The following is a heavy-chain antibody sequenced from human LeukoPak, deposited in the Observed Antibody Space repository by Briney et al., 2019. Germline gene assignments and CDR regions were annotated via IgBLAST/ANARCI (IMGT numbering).Heavy chain of an antibody. J-gene: IGHJ4*02. CDR2: IYYSGST. CDR3: ARLFAVVTRFFDY. V-gene: IGHV4-39*01. CDR1: GGPISSSNFY. Sequence: SETLSLTCTVSGGPISSSNFYWGWIRQPPGKGLEWVGNIYYSGSTYYNPSLKSRVTISVDTSKNQFSLKLNSVTAADTAVYYCARLFAVVTRFFDYWGQGTLVTVSS. D-gene: IGHD3-3*01.